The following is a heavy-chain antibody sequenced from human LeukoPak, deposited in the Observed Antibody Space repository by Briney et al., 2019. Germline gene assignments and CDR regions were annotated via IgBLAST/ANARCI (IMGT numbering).Heavy chain of an antibody. D-gene: IGHD3-16*02. J-gene: IGHJ4*02. CDR3: AGELYDYVWGSYRYPFFDY. Sequence: PSETLSLTCTVSGGSISSYYWSWIRQPPGKGLEWIGYIYYSGSTYYNPSLKSRVTISVDTSKNQFSLKLSSVTAADTAVYYCAGELYDYVWGSYRYPFFDYWGQGTLVTVSS. V-gene: IGHV4-59*04. CDR2: IYYSGST. CDR1: GGSISSYY.